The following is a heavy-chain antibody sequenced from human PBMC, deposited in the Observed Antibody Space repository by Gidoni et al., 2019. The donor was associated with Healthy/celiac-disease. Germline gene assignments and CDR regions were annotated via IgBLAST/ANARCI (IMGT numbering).Heavy chain of an antibody. J-gene: IGHJ6*02. Sequence: QVQLVQSGAEVKKPGASVKVSCKASGYTFTGYYMHWVRQAPGQGLEWMGWINPNSGGTNYAQKFQGRVTMTRDTSIITAYMELSRLRSDDTAVYYCARGGGDVCSSTSCYTNYYYYGMDVWGQGTTVTVSS. D-gene: IGHD2-2*02. CDR2: INPNSGGT. CDR1: GYTFTGYY. V-gene: IGHV1-2*02. CDR3: ARGGGDVCSSTSCYTNYYYYGMDV.